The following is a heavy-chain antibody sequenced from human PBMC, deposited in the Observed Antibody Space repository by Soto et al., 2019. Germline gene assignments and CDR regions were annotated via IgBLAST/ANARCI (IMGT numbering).Heavy chain of an antibody. V-gene: IGHV4-31*03. CDR3: AGIYSGSPGGTLRY. CDR1: GGSISSGGYY. CDR2: IYYSGST. J-gene: IGHJ4*02. D-gene: IGHD1-26*01. Sequence: QVQLQESGPGLVKPSQTLSLTCTVSGGSISSGGYYWSWIRQHPGKGLEWIGYIYYSGSTYYNPSLKSRVTISVATSKNQFSPKLSSVTAAATAVYYFAGIYSGSPGGTLRYWGQGTLVTVSS.